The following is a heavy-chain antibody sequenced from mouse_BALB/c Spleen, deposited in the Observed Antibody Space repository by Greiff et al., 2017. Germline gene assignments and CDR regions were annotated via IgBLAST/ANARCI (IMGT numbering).Heavy chain of an antibody. CDR2: INPGSGGT. CDR3: ARGEPSMDY. CDR1: GYAFTNYL. V-gene: IGHV1-54*01. J-gene: IGHJ4*01. Sequence: QVQLQQSGAELVRPGTSVKVSCKASGYAFTNYLIEWVKQRPGQGLEWIGVINPGSGGTNYNEQFKGKATLTADKSSSTAYMQLSSLTSDDSAVYFCARGEPSMDYWGQGTSVTVSS.